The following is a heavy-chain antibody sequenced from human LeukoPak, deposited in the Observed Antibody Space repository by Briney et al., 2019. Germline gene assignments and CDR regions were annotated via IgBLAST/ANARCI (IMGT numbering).Heavy chain of an antibody. CDR3: ARLISTGSYTTDF. J-gene: IGHJ4*02. D-gene: IGHD3-9*01. Sequence: GGSLRLFCAASGFTFSPYAMHWVRQAPGKGLEWVAFISFDGSNTSYADSVKGRFTISRDNSKKTLFLQMSGLRTEDTAVYYCARLISTGSYTTDFWGQGTLVTVSS. CDR2: ISFDGSNT. CDR1: GFTFSPYA. V-gene: IGHV3-30*04.